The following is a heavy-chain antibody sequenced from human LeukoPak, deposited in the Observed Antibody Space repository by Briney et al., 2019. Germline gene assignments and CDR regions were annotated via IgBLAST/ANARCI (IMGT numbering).Heavy chain of an antibody. D-gene: IGHD2-2*01. J-gene: IGHJ5*02. CDR2: MNPNSGNT. Sequence: ASVKVSCKASGYTFTSYDINWVRQATGQGLECMGWMNPNSGNTGYAQKFQGRVTITRNTSISTAYMELSSLRSEDTAVYYCARGVIVVVPAANSKTSWFDPWGQGTLVTVSS. V-gene: IGHV1-8*03. CDR1: GYTFTSYD. CDR3: ARGVIVVVPAANSKTSWFDP.